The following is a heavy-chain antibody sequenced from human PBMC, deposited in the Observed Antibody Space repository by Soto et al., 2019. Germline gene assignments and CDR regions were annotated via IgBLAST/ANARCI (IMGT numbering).Heavy chain of an antibody. V-gene: IGHV1-2*02. CDR2: VNPNSGGT. CDR3: AIVSFTGIWSKRYIDG. Sequence: SVQVSCKASGYTFTEYYMHWVRQAPGQGLEWMGWVNPNSGGTNCAQTFQGRVTMTRDTSINTAYMDLSSLTSDDTAIYYCAIVSFTGIWSKRYIDGWGKGTTVTVSS. D-gene: IGHD3-3*02. J-gene: IGHJ6*03. CDR1: GYTFTEYY.